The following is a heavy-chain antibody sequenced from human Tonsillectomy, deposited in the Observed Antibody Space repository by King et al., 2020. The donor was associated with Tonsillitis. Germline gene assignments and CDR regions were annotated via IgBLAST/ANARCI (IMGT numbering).Heavy chain of an antibody. CDR1: GFTFSSFT. D-gene: IGHD3-9*01. J-gene: IGHJ4*02. CDR2: ISSRSEHI. CDR3: AKTPWSFDYSCDK. Sequence: VQLVESGGGLVKPGGSLRLSCAASGFTFSSFTMNWVRQAPGRGLEWVSSISSRSEHIFYADSLEGRFTISRDNAKNLLYLQMNSLSAEDTAVYFCAKTPWSFDYSCDKWGQGTPVTVSS. V-gene: IGHV3-21*06.